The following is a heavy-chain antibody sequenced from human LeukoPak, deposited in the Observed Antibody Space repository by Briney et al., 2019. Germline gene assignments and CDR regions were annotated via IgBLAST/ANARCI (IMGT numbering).Heavy chain of an antibody. CDR2: ISWNSGSI. Sequence: GGSLRLSCAASGFIFDDYAMHWVRQAPGKGLEWVSGISWNSGSIGYADSVKGRFTISRDNAKNSLYLQMNSLRAEDTALYYCAKDIFTMVRGVVDYWGQGTLVTVSS. D-gene: IGHD3-10*01. CDR3: AKDIFTMVRGVVDY. J-gene: IGHJ4*02. V-gene: IGHV3-9*01. CDR1: GFIFDDYA.